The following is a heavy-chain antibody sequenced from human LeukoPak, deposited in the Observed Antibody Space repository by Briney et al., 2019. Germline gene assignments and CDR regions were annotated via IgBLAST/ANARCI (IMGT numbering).Heavy chain of an antibody. V-gene: IGHV1-2*02. CDR2: INPNSGGT. D-gene: IGHD3-22*01. CDR1: GYTFTGYY. Sequence: SVKVSCKASGYTFTGYYMHWVRQAPGQGLEWMGWINPNSGGTNYAQKFQGRVTMTRDTSISTAYMELSRLRSDDTAVYYCARDLLDYYDSSGSNMDVWGKGTTVTISS. J-gene: IGHJ6*04. CDR3: ARDLLDYYDSSGSNMDV.